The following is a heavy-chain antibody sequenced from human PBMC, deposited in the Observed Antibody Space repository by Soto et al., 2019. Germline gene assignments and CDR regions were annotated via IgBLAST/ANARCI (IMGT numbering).Heavy chain of an antibody. CDR1: IDSVSGGNFY. J-gene: IGHJ3*01. V-gene: IGHV4-61*01. CDR2: IHYSGRT. CDR3: ARDGRYAFDALDL. Sequence: WETLSLTCTISIDSVSGGNFYCTWMRQPPGKGLEWLGYIHYSGRTSYNTSLKSRLTISMDTSKNQFSLRLSSVTAADTAVYFCARDGRYAFDALDLGGNGTMVTVSS. D-gene: IGHD2-15*01.